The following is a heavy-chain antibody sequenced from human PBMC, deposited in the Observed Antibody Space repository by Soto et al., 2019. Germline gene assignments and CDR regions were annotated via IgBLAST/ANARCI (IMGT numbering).Heavy chain of an antibody. Sequence: GGHISLSSSASGFTFSSYAMSLVGPAPGKGLEWVSYISSSSSTIYYADSVKGRFTISRDNAKNSLYLQMNSLRDEDTAVYYCSRDYHILTGYSHFDNWGQGTLVTVSS. J-gene: IGHJ4*02. CDR2: ISSSSSTI. V-gene: IGHV3-48*02. CDR3: SRDYHILTGYSHFDN. D-gene: IGHD3-9*01. CDR1: GFTFSSYA.